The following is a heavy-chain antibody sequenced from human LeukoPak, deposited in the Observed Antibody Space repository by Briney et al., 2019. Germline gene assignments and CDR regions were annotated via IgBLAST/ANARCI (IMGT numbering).Heavy chain of an antibody. CDR1: GFTFSTYG. J-gene: IGHJ6*03. CDR3: AKDLRRLWFGAFHYYYYYYMDV. CDR2: ISGSGGST. D-gene: IGHD3-10*01. Sequence: GGSLRLSCAASGFTFSTYGMTWVRQAPGKGLEWVSAISGSGGSTYYADSVKGRFTISRDNSKNTLYLQMNSLRAEDTAVYYCAKDLRRLWFGAFHYYYYYYMDVWGKGTTVTVSS. V-gene: IGHV3-23*01.